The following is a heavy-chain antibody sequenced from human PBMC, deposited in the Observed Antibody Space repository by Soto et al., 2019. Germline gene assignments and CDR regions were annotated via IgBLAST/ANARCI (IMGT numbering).Heavy chain of an antibody. Sequence: QVQLVESGGGVVQPGRSLRLSCAASGFTFSSYAMHWVRQAPGKGLEWVAVISYDGSNKYYADSVKGRFTISRDNSKNTLYLQMNSLRAEDTAVYYCVREGYSSGWYYFDYWGQGTLVTVSS. CDR2: ISYDGSNK. CDR1: GFTFSSYA. V-gene: IGHV3-30-3*01. D-gene: IGHD6-19*01. CDR3: VREGYSSGWYYFDY. J-gene: IGHJ4*02.